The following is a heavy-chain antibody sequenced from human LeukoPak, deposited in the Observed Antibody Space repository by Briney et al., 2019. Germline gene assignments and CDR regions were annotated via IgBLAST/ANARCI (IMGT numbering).Heavy chain of an antibody. V-gene: IGHV1-24*01. D-gene: IGHD3-16*01. J-gene: IGHJ6*03. CDR2: FDPEDGET. CDR1: GYTLTELS. CDR3: ATKGGRDYYYYMDV. Sequence: ASVKVSCKVSGYTLTELSMHWVRQAPGKGLEWMGGFDPEDGETIYAQKFQGRVTMTEDTSTDTAYTELSSLRSEDTAVYYCATKGGRDYYYYMDVWGKGTTVTVSS.